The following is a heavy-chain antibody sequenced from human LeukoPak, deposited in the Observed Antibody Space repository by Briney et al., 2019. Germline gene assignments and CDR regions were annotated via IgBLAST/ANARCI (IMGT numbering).Heavy chain of an antibody. J-gene: IGHJ4*02. D-gene: IGHD3-10*01. CDR2: IYYSGST. V-gene: IGHV4-59*12. CDR3: ASSRGYGSGSYGLFDY. Sequence: SETPSLTCTVSGGSISSYYWSWIRQPPGKGLEWIGYIYYSGSTNYNPSLKSRVTISVDTSKNQFSLKLSSVTAADTAVYYCASSRGYGSGSYGLFDYWGQGTLVTVSS. CDR1: GGSISSYY.